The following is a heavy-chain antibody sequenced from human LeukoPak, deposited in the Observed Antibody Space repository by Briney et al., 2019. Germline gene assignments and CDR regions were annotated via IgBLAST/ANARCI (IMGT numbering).Heavy chain of an antibody. J-gene: IGHJ5*02. Sequence: GGSLRLSCAASGFDFSRHYMDWVRQAPGKGLEWVGRSRNKANSYKTEYAASVKGRFSISRDDSKNSLYLQMNSLKIEDTAVYYCSRSKYDSSGYYVGGDQWGQGTVVTVSS. CDR3: SRSKYDSSGYYVGGDQ. D-gene: IGHD3-22*01. CDR2: SRNKANSYKT. CDR1: GFDFSRHY. V-gene: IGHV3-72*01.